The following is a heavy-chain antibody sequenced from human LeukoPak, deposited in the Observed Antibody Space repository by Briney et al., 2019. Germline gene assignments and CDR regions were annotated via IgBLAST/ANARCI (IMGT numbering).Heavy chain of an antibody. V-gene: IGHV3-21*01. J-gene: IGHJ4*02. Sequence: PGGSLRLSCAASGFTVSSNYMSWVRQAPGKGLQWFSSISSSSSYIYYADSVKGRFTISRDNAKNSLYLQMNSLRAEDTAVYYCARAPSGASYFDYWGQGTLVTVSS. CDR1: GFTVSSNY. CDR2: ISSSSSYI. D-gene: IGHD1-26*01. CDR3: ARAPSGASYFDY.